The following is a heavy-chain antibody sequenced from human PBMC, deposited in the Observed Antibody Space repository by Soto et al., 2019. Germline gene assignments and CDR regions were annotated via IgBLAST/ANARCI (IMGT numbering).Heavy chain of an antibody. D-gene: IGHD2-2*01. J-gene: IGHJ5*02. CDR2: IYYSGST. CDR1: GGSISSGDYY. V-gene: IGHV4-30-4*01. Sequence: PSETLSLTCTVSGGSISSGDYYWSWIRQPPGKGLEWIGYIYYSGSTYYNPSLKSRVTISVDTSKNQFSLKLSSVTAADTAVYYCASWVKYCISTSCYAGWFDPWGQGTLVTVS. CDR3: ASWVKYCISTSCYAGWFDP.